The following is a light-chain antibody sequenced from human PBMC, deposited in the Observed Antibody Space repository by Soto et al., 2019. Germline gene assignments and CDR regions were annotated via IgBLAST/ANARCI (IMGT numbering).Light chain of an antibody. CDR2: GAS. CDR3: QQYGSAPLT. CDR1: QSVSSSY. Sequence: EIGLTQSPGTLSSSAGERGTLSCRASQSVSSSYLAWYQQKPGQAPRLLIYGASSRATGIPARFSGSGSGTDFTLTISSLEPEDFAMYYCQQYGSAPLTFGGGTKVDI. V-gene: IGKV3-20*01. J-gene: IGKJ4*01.